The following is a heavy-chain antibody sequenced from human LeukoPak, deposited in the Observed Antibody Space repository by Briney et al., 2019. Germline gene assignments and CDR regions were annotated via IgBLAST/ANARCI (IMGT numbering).Heavy chain of an antibody. CDR3: AKARIVVVTALDY. J-gene: IGHJ4*02. D-gene: IGHD2-21*02. Sequence: PGGSLRLSCAASGFTFSNYAVGWVRQAPGQGLEWVSAITGDGSSTYNADSVKGRFTVSRDNSKNTLYLQMNSLRAEDTATYYCAKARIVVVTALDYWGQGTLVIVSS. CDR1: GFTFSNYA. V-gene: IGHV3-23*01. CDR2: ITGDGSST.